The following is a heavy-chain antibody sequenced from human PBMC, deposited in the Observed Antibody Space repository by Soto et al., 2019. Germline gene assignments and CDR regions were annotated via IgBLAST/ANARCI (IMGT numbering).Heavy chain of an antibody. CDR3: TRVYRLTQGNFLYYGMDV. Sequence: GTLLLPCSASGFKFGDYAMSWFRQAPGKGLEWVAFIRSNAHGGTTEYAASVRGRFTLSRDDSKNIAFLQMSRLQTDETGKYYSTRVYRLTQGNFLYYGMDVWGQGTKVTVYS. CDR2: IRSNAHGGTT. V-gene: IGHV3-49*03. D-gene: IGHD1-1*01. J-gene: IGHJ6*02. CDR1: GFKFGDYA.